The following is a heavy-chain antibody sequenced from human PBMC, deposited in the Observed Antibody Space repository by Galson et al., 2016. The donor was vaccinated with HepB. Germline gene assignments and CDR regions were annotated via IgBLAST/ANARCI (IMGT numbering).Heavy chain of an antibody. CDR3: AGDWGHVYAGGALDL. Sequence: LRLSCAASGFSVSSHYMTWVRQAPGKGLEWVSVIYLDGNTYYAGSAKGRFTISRDDSKNTFYLQMNGLRVEDTALYYCAGDWGHVYAGGALDLWGQGTMVIVS. D-gene: IGHD2-2*01. CDR2: IYLDGNT. V-gene: IGHV3-53*01. CDR1: GFSVSSHY. J-gene: IGHJ3*01.